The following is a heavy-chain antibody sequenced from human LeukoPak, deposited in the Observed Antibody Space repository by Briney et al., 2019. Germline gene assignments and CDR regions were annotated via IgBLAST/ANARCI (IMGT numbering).Heavy chain of an antibody. CDR3: AIVPRRGYEVNWFDP. Sequence: ASVKVSCKASGYTFTGYYMHWVRQAPGQGLEWMGWINPNSGGTNYAQKFQGRVTMTRDTSISTAYMELSRLRSDDTAVYYCAIVPRRGYEVNWFDPWGQGTLVTVSS. CDR2: INPNSGGT. J-gene: IGHJ5*02. D-gene: IGHD5-12*01. V-gene: IGHV1-2*02. CDR1: GYTFTGYY.